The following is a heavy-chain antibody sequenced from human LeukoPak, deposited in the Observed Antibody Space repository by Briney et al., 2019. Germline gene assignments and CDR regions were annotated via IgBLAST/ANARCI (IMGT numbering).Heavy chain of an antibody. Sequence: GSLRLSCAASGFTFSSYGMHWVRQAPGKGLEWVAFIRYDGSNKYYADSVRGRFTISRDKSKNTLYLQMNSLRAEDTAVYYCASTNARTNWFDPWGQGTLVTVSS. CDR3: ASTNARTNWFDP. D-gene: IGHD2-2*01. V-gene: IGHV3-30*02. CDR2: IRYDGSNK. J-gene: IGHJ5*02. CDR1: GFTFSSYG.